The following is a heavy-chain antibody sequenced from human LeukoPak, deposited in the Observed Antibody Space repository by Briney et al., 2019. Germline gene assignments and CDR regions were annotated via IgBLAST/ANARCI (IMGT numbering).Heavy chain of an antibody. V-gene: IGHV3-74*01. D-gene: IGHD4-17*01. CDR2: NSDGSST. CDR1: GFTFSSYW. CDR3: AKEIRPNDC. Sequence: PGGSLRLSCAASGFTFSSYWMHWVRQAPGKGLVWVSRNSDGSSTSYSDSVKGRFTISTDNAKNTLYLQMNSLRAEDTAIYYCAKEIRPNDCWGQGTLVTVSS. J-gene: IGHJ4*02.